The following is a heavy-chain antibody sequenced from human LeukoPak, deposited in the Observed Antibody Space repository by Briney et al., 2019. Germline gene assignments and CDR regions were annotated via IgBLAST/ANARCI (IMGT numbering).Heavy chain of an antibody. CDR1: GFTFSSYS. V-gene: IGHV3-21*01. J-gene: IGHJ4*02. CDR2: IGSSSSYI. CDR3: AASTKHTAMVDY. Sequence: KPGGSLRLSCAVSGFTFSSYSMNWVRQAPGKGLEWVSSIGSSSSYIYYADSVKGRFTISRDNAKNSLHLQMNSLRAEDTAVYYCAASTKHTAMVDYWGQGTLVTVSS. D-gene: IGHD5-18*01.